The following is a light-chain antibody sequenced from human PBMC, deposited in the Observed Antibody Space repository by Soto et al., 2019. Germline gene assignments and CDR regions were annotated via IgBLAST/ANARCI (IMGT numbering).Light chain of an antibody. CDR3: QQYGSSGT. J-gene: IGKJ1*01. CDR2: GAS. V-gene: IGKV3-20*01. CDR1: QSVSNKY. Sequence: EIVLTQSPGTLSLSPGERATLSCRASQSVSNKYLAWYQQKPGQAPRLLSYGASNRATGIPDRFSGSGSGTDFTLNISRLEPEDVAVYYCQQYGSSGTFGQGTKVDIK.